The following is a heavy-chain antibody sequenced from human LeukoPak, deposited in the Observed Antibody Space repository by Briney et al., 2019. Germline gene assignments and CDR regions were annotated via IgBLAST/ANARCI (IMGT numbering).Heavy chain of an antibody. V-gene: IGHV1-24*01. Sequence: ASVKVSCKVSGYTLIELSMHWVRQAPGKGLEWMGGFDPEDGETIYAQKFQGRVTMTEDTSTDTAYMELSSLRSEDTAVYYCATEYSSSWYDPRGAFDIWGQGTMVTVSS. D-gene: IGHD6-13*01. J-gene: IGHJ3*02. CDR3: ATEYSSSWYDPRGAFDI. CDR2: FDPEDGET. CDR1: GYTLIELS.